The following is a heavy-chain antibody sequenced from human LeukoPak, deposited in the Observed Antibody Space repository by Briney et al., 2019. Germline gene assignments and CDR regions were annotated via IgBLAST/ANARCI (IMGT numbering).Heavy chain of an antibody. CDR3: ARGAYGDPTSFDY. Sequence: SETLSLTCTVSGGSISSYYWSWLRQPPGKGLEWLGYIYYSGSTNYNPSLKSRVTISVDTSKNQFSLKLSSVTAADTAVYYCARGAYGDPTSFDYWGQGTLVTVSS. D-gene: IGHD4-17*01. CDR1: GGSISSYY. J-gene: IGHJ4*02. V-gene: IGHV4-59*01. CDR2: IYYSGST.